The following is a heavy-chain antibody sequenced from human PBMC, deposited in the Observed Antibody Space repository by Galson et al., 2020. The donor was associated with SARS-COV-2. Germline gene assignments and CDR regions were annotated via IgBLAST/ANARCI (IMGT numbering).Heavy chain of an antibody. J-gene: IGHJ4*02. Sequence: GSLRLSCAASGFTFDDYGMSWVRQAPGKGLEWVSGINWNGGSTGYADSVKGRFTISRDNAKNSLYLQMNSLRAEDTALYHCARVPSAAAGTGYYFDYWGQGTLVTVSS. D-gene: IGHD6-13*01. CDR1: GFTFDDYG. V-gene: IGHV3-20*01. CDR3: ARVPSAAAGTGYYFDY. CDR2: INWNGGST.